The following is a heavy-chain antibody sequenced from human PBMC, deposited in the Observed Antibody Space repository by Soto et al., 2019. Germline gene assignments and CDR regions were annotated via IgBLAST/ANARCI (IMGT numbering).Heavy chain of an antibody. J-gene: IGHJ4*02. CDR2: IYFGDSDT. CDR3: TTDAEGGPPH. Sequence: GESLKISCKGSGYASTNYWIAWVRQMPGKGLEWMAIIYFGDSDTRYSPSFQGQVTISADKSISTAYLQMNSLKTEDTAVYYCTTDAEGGPPHWGQETLVTVPS. CDR1: GYASTNYW. V-gene: IGHV5-51*01. D-gene: IGHD2-15*01.